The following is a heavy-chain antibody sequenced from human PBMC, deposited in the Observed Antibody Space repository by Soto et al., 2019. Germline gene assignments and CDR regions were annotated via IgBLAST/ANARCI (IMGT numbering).Heavy chain of an antibody. Sequence: QLQLQESGPGLVKPSETLSLTCTVSGGSISSSSYYWGWIRQPPGKGLEWIGSIYYSGSTYYNPSLKSRVTISVDTSKNQFSLKLSSVTAADTAVYYCARQPWLVQSSNWFDPWGQGTLVTVSS. CDR1: GGSISSSSYY. J-gene: IGHJ5*02. CDR2: IYYSGST. CDR3: ARQPWLVQSSNWFDP. D-gene: IGHD6-19*01. V-gene: IGHV4-39*01.